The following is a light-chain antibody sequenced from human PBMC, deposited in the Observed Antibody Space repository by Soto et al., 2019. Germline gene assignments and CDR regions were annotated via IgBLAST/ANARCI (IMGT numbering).Light chain of an antibody. CDR2: DVS. J-gene: IGLJ1*01. Sequence: QSVLTQPRSVSGSPVQSVTISCTGTSSDVGGYNYVSWYQQHPGKAPKLMIYDVSKRPSGVPDRFSGSKSGNTASLTISGLQAEDEADYYCCSYAGSYTHYVFGTGTKVTVL. CDR1: SSDVGGYNY. V-gene: IGLV2-11*01. CDR3: CSYAGSYTHYV.